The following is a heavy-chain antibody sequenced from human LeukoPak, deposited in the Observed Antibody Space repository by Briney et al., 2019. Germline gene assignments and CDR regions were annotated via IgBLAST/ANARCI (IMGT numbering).Heavy chain of an antibody. J-gene: IGHJ4*02. CDR2: IYYSGST. V-gene: IGHV4-61*05. CDR3: ARAVRGVIAFDY. D-gene: IGHD3-10*01. CDR1: GGSISSSSYY. Sequence: SETLSLTCTVSGGSISSSSYYWGWIRQPPGKGLEWIGYIYYSGSTNYNPSLKSRVTISVDTSKNQFSLKLSSVTAADTAVYYCARAVRGVIAFDYWGQGTLVTVSS.